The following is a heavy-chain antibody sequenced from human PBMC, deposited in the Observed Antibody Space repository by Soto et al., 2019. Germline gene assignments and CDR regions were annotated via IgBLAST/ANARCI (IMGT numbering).Heavy chain of an antibody. Sequence: QVQLQESGPGLVKPSETLSLTCTVSGGSISSYYWNWIRQPPGKGLEWIGYIYYSGSTNYNPSLKSRVTISSDTSKNQFSLKLSSVTAADTAVYYCASSNIAAAGFYYYGMDVWGRGTTVTVSS. D-gene: IGHD6-13*01. CDR3: ASSNIAAAGFYYYGMDV. V-gene: IGHV4-59*01. CDR2: IYYSGST. CDR1: GGSISSYY. J-gene: IGHJ6*02.